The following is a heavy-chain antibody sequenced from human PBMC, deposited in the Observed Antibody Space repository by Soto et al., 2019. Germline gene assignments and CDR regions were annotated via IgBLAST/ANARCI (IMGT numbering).Heavy chain of an antibody. D-gene: IGHD6-13*01. Sequence: GESLKISCKGSGYSFTTYWIAWVRQMSGKGLEWMGVIYPGDSDTRYSPSFQGQVTISVDRSISTAYLQWSSLKASDSALYYCARWAPDWQQLAIGFDYWGQGTLVTVSS. CDR3: ARWAPDWQQLAIGFDY. V-gene: IGHV5-51*01. J-gene: IGHJ4*02. CDR2: IYPGDSDT. CDR1: GYSFTTYW.